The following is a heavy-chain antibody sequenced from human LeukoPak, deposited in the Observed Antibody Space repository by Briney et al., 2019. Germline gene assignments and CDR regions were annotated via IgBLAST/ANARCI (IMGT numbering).Heavy chain of an antibody. CDR2: IYHSGST. J-gene: IGHJ4*02. CDR1: GYSISSGYY. Sequence: SETLSLTCTVSGYSISSGYYWGWIRQPPGKGLEWIGSIYHSGSTYYNPSLKSRVTISVDTSKSQFSLKLSSVTAADTAVYYCARDDYGDYVWHYWGQGTLVTVSS. D-gene: IGHD4-17*01. V-gene: IGHV4-38-2*02. CDR3: ARDDYGDYVWHY.